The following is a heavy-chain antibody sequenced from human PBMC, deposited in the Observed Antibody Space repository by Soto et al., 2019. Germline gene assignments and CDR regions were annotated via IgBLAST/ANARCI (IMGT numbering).Heavy chain of an antibody. CDR2: INSDGSST. D-gene: IGHD3-3*01. CDR3: ARSPYDFWSGYYYYYMDV. J-gene: IGHJ6*03. Sequence: GESLKISCAASGFTFSSYWMHWVRQAPGKGLVWVSRINSDGSSTSYADSVKGRFTISRDNAKNTLYLQMNSLRAEDTAVYYCARSPYDFWSGYYYYYMDVWGKGTTVTVSS. V-gene: IGHV3-74*01. CDR1: GFTFSSYW.